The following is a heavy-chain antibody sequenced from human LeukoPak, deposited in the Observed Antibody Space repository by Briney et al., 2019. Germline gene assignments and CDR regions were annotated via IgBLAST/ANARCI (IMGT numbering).Heavy chain of an antibody. J-gene: IGHJ4*02. V-gene: IGHV3-23*01. D-gene: IGHD3-3*01. CDR1: GFTFSSYA. Sequence: GGSLRLSCAASGFTFSSYAMSWVRQAPGKGLEWVSAISGSGGSTYYADSVKGRFTISRDNSKNTLYLQMNSLRAEDTAVYYCAKAILYDFWSGYYDYWGQGTLVTVSS. CDR3: AKAILYDFWSGYYDY. CDR2: ISGSGGST.